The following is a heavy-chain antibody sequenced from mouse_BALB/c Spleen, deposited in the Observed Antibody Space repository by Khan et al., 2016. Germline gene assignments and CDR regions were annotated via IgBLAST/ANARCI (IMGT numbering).Heavy chain of an antibody. D-gene: IGHD2-1*01. Sequence: EVQLQESGPGLVKPSQSLSLTCTVTGYSITSDYAWNWIRQFPGNKLEWMGYISYSGSTSYHPSLKSRISITRDTSKNQFFLQLNSVTTEDTATYYVASYYGNYYAMDYWGQGTSVTVSS. J-gene: IGHJ4*01. CDR3: ASYYGNYYAMDY. V-gene: IGHV3-2*02. CDR1: GYSITSDYA. CDR2: ISYSGST.